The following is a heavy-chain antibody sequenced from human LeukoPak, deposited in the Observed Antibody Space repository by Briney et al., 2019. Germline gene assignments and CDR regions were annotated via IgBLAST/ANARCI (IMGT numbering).Heavy chain of an antibody. CDR1: GLTFSNAW. D-gene: IGHD3-3*01. CDR3: TANYDFWSGYIEY. J-gene: IGHJ4*02. V-gene: IGHV3-15*01. Sequence: KTGGSLILSCAGTGLTFSNAWMNWVRQAPGKGLEWVGRIKSKTESGTKDYAVPVKGRFTISTDDSENMLYLQMNSLKTEDTAVYYCTANYDFWSGYIEYWGQGTLVTVSS. CDR2: IKSKTESGTK.